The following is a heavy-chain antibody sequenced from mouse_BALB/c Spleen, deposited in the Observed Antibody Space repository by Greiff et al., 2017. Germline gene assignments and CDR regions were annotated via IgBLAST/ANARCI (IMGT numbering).Heavy chain of an antibody. V-gene: IGHV1-87*01. CDR2: IYPGDGDT. Sequence: QVQLQQSGAELARPGASVKLSCKASGYTFTSYWMQWVKQRPGQGLEWIGAIYPGDGDTRYTQKFKGKATLTADKSSSTAYMQLSSLASEDSAVYYCARWGGNYDFDVWGAGTTVTVSS. CDR3: ARWGGNYDFDV. D-gene: IGHD2-1*01. J-gene: IGHJ1*01. CDR1: GYTFTSYW.